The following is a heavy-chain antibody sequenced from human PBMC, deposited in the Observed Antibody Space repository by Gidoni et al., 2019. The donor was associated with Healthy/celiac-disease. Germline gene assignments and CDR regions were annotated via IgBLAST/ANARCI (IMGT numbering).Heavy chain of an antibody. V-gene: IGHV3-30-3*01. CDR2: ISYDGSNK. J-gene: IGHJ6*02. Sequence: QVQLVESGGGVVQPGRSLRLSCAASGFTFSSYAMHWVRQAPGTGLEWVAVISYDGSNKYYADSVKGRFTISRDNSKNTLYLQMNSLRAEDTAVYYCARGGVYGSGSYYSFPYYYGMDVWGQGTTVTVSS. D-gene: IGHD3-10*01. CDR3: ARGGVYGSGSYYSFPYYYGMDV. CDR1: GFTFSSYA.